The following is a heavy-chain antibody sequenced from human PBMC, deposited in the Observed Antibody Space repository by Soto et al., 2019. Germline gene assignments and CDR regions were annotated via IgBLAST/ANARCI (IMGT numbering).Heavy chain of an antibody. CDR2: IIPILGIA. D-gene: IGHD3-22*01. CDR3: ARWIKYYYDSSGYSNWFDP. Sequence: SVKVSCKASRGTFSSYTISWLRQAPGQGLEWMGRIIPILGIANYAQKFQGRVTITADKSTSTAYMELSSLRSEDTAVYYCARWIKYYYDSSGYSNWFDPWGQGTLVTVSS. CDR1: RGTFSSYT. V-gene: IGHV1-69*02. J-gene: IGHJ5*02.